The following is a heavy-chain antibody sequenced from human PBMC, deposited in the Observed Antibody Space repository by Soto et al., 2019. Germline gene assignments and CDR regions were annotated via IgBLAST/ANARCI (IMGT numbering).Heavy chain of an antibody. V-gene: IGHV4-4*02. CDR2: IYHSGST. Sequence: SETLSLTCAVSGGSISSSNWWSCVRQPPGKGLEWIGEIYHSGSTNYNPSLKSRVTISVDKSKNQFSLKLSSVTAADTAVYYCAGDSYYYDSSGSYGMDVWGQGTTVTVSS. D-gene: IGHD3-22*01. J-gene: IGHJ6*02. CDR3: AGDSYYYDSSGSYGMDV. CDR1: GGSISSSNW.